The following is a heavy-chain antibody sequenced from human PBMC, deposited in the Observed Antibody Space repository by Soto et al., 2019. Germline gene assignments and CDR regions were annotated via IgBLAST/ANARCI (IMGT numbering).Heavy chain of an antibody. CDR2: IYYSGST. Sequence: QLQLQESGPGLVKPSETLSLTCTVSGGSISSSSYYWGWIRQPPGKGLEWIGSIYYSGSTYYNPSLKSRVTISVDTSKNQFSLKLSSVTAADTAVYYCARLFRGYYSYYFDYWGQGTLVTVSS. CDR1: GGSISSSSYY. CDR3: ARLFRGYYSYYFDY. V-gene: IGHV4-39*01. D-gene: IGHD3-22*01. J-gene: IGHJ4*02.